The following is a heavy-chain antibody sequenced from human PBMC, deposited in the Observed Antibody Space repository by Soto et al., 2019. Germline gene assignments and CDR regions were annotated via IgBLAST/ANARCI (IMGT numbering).Heavy chain of an antibody. CDR1: GGSISSGGYS. J-gene: IGHJ4*02. D-gene: IGHD3-10*01. Sequence: QLQLQESGSGLVKPSQTLSLTCAVSGGSISSGGYSWSWIRQPPGKGLEWVGYISHSGNTYYNPSLKSRVTISVDRSKKQFSLKSSSVTAADTAVYYCARDLYGSGVIDYWGQGTPVIVSS. CDR3: ARDLYGSGVIDY. CDR2: ISHSGNT. V-gene: IGHV4-30-2*01.